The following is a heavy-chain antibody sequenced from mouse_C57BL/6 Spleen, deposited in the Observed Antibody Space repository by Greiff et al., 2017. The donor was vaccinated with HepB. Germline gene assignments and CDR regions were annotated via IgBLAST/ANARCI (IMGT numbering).Heavy chain of an antibody. J-gene: IGHJ4*01. V-gene: IGHV5-16*01. CDR3: DRVYYDCEGGVYAMDY. CDR2: INYDGSST. D-gene: IGHD2-4*01. CDR1: GFTFSDYY. Sequence: EVKLMESEGGLVQPGSSMKLSCTASGFTFSDYYMAWVRQVPEKGLEWVANINYDGSSTYYLDSLKSRFIISRDNAKNILDLQMSSLKSEDTATYYWDRVYYDCEGGVYAMDYWGQGTSVTVSS.